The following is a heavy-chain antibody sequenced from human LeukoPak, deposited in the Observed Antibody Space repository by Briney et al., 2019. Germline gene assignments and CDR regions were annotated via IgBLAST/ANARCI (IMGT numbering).Heavy chain of an antibody. CDR2: IYYSGST. CDR1: GGSISSYY. J-gene: IGHJ6*02. Sequence: SETLSLTCAVYGGSISSYYWSWIRQPPGKGLEWIGYIYYSGSTNYNPSLKSRVTISVDTSKNQFSLKLTSVTAADTAVYYCACAPYYYYGMDVWGQGTTVTVSS. CDR3: ACAPYYYYGMDV. V-gene: IGHV4-59*01.